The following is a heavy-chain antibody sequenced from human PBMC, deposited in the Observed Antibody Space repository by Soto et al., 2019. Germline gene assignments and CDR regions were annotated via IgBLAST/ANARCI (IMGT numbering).Heavy chain of an antibody. CDR3: TTLIPAAREATDY. D-gene: IGHD2-2*01. Sequence: EVQLVESGGGLVKPGGSLRLSCAASGFTFSNAWMSWVRQAPGKGLEWVGRIKSKTDGGTTDYAAPVKGRFTISRDDSKNTLYLQMNSLETEDTAVYYCTTLIPAAREATDYWGQGTLVTVSS. V-gene: IGHV3-15*01. CDR2: IKSKTDGGTT. CDR1: GFTFSNAW. J-gene: IGHJ4*02.